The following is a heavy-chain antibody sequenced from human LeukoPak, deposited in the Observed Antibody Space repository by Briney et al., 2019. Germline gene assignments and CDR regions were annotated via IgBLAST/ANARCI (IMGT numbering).Heavy chain of an antibody. V-gene: IGHV1-2*02. CDR3: ARSLSYSYGRYFDY. D-gene: IGHD5-18*01. CDR1: GYTFTGYY. CDR2: INPNSGGT. Sequence: ASVKVSCKASGYTFTGYYMHWVRQAPGQGLEWMGWINPNSGGTNYAQKFQGRVTMTRDTSISTAYMELSRLRSDDTAVYYCARSLSYSYGRYFDYWGQGTLVTVSS. J-gene: IGHJ4*02.